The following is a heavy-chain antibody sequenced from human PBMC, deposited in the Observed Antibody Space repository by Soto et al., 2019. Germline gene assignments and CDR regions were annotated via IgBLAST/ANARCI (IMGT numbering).Heavy chain of an antibody. CDR2: ITNSGGST. J-gene: IGHJ4*02. Sequence: EVQLLESGGGLVQPGGSLRLSCAASGFNFNIFAMYWVRQAPGKGLEWVSGITNSGGSTYYADSVKGRFTSSRDNSKSTLYLEMNSLRDEDTAVYYCAKGQELESRLDYWGRGTLVTVSP. CDR3: AKGQELESRLDY. V-gene: IGHV3-23*01. CDR1: GFNFNIFA. D-gene: IGHD1-26*01.